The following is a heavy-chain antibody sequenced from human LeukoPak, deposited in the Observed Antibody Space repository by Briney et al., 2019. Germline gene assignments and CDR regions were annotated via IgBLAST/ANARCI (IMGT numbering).Heavy chain of an antibody. CDR3: ARVRSVGGNPHAFNI. V-gene: IGHV3-21*01. CDR2: ITATSLHI. Sequence: GGSLRLSCAASGFSFSSYAMTWVRQAPGKGLEWVSAITATSLHIYYADSVKGRFTISRDNAKNSLYLQMNSLRVEDTALYYCARVRSVGGNPHAFNIWGQGTMVTVSS. J-gene: IGHJ3*02. CDR1: GFSFSSYA. D-gene: IGHD4-23*01.